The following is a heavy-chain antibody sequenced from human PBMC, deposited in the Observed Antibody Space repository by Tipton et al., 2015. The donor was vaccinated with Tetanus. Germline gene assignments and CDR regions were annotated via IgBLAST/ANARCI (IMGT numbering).Heavy chain of an antibody. CDR2: ISYDGRKI. V-gene: IGHV3-30*04. J-gene: IGHJ5*02. Sequence: QLVQSGGGVVRPGRSLRLSCAASGFTFSDYALHWVRQAPGKGLDWVSVISYDGRKIYYADSVKGRFTISRDNSKNTLYLQMNSLRAEDTAVYYCARNLYGDHRKVDHWGQGTLVTVSS. D-gene: IGHD4-17*01. CDR1: GFTFSDYA. CDR3: ARNLYGDHRKVDH.